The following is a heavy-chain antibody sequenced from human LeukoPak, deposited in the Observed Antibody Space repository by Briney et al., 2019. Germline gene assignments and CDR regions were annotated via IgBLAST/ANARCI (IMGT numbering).Heavy chain of an antibody. Sequence: SETLSLTCTVSGGSISSYYWSWIRQPPGKGLEWIGYIYYSGSTNYNPSLKSRVTISVDTSKNQFSLKLSSVTAADTAVYYCASFPGYDILTGYYNWGQGTLVTVSS. CDR2: IYYSGST. V-gene: IGHV4-59*12. J-gene: IGHJ4*02. CDR3: ASFPGYDILTGYYN. CDR1: GGSISSYY. D-gene: IGHD3-9*01.